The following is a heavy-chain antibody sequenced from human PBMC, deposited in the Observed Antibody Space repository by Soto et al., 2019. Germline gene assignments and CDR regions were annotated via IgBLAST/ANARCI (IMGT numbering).Heavy chain of an antibody. J-gene: IGHJ4*02. Sequence: GESLKISCKGSGYSFTKYWIGWVRQMPGKGLELMGIIYPADSETRYGPSFQGQVTISADTSINTAYLQWSSLKASDTAMYFCVRPISGSFYWIDFWGQGTRVTVSS. V-gene: IGHV5-51*01. CDR3: VRPISGSFYWIDF. D-gene: IGHD1-26*01. CDR2: IYPADSET. CDR1: GYSFTKYW.